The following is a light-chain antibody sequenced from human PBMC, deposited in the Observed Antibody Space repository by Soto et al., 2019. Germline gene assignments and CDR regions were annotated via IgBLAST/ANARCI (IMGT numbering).Light chain of an antibody. Sequence: DLQMTQSRSSLPSSILDSFTITFLSSLVISNYLNWYKQKPGKAPKLLIYDASSLESGVPSRFSGSGSGTEFTLTISNLQPDDFATYFCQQYNSFSLITFGQGTRLEIK. CDR1: LVISNY. V-gene: IGKV1-17*02. CDR3: QQYNSFSLIT. J-gene: IGKJ5*01. CDR2: DAS.